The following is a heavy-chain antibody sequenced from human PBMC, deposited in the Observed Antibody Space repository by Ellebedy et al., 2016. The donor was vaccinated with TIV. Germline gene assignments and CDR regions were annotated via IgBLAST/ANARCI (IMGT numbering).Heavy chain of an antibody. Sequence: PGGSLRLSCAASGFTFSGYWMNWVRQAPGKGLEWVSSISSNSGNKYCADSVEGRFTISRDNARNSLYVQMNSLRAEDTAVYYCAKDIVTGQGYDYWGQGTLVTVSS. CDR2: ISSNSGNK. D-gene: IGHD2-21*01. CDR1: GFTFSGYW. V-gene: IGHV3-21*01. J-gene: IGHJ4*02. CDR3: AKDIVTGQGYDY.